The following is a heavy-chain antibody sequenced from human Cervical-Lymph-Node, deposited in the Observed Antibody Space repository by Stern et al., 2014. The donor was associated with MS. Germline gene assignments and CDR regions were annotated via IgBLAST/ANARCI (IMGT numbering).Heavy chain of an antibody. D-gene: IGHD2-8*02. Sequence: VQLVESGADMRKPGASVKVSCQTSGYTFSAYYIHWVRQAPGQGLEWLGRLNPKTGGTDSAQKFQGRVTMTRDTSIATVYMDLRRLTADDTAVYYCARGWVWSDYLDNWGQGTQVIVSS. CDR2: LNPKTGGT. CDR1: GYTFSAYY. CDR3: ARGWVWSDYLDN. J-gene: IGHJ4*02. V-gene: IGHV1-2*06.